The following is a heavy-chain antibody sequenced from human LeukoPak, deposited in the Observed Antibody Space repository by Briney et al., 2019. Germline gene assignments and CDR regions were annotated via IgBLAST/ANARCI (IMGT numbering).Heavy chain of an antibody. CDR1: GGSISSYH. CDR3: SRHEASAGIDY. CDR2: IYYSGST. D-gene: IGHD6-13*01. Sequence: SETLSLTCTVSGGSISSYHSSWIRQPPGKGLEWIGDIYYSGSTKYNLSLKRRDTISVDTSKNNLSLKLSPVTPADTGVFYCSRHEASAGIDYWGQGTLVTVSS. J-gene: IGHJ4*02. V-gene: IGHV4-59*08.